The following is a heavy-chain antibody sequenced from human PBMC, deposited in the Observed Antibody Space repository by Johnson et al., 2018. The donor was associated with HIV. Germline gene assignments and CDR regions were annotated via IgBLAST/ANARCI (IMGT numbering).Heavy chain of an antibody. CDR2: ISYDGSNK. D-gene: IGHD3-22*01. CDR3: AGGITMKPPTAFDI. J-gene: IGHJ3*02. Sequence: VQLVESGGGVVQPGRSLRLSCAASGFTFSSYAMHWVRQAPGKGLEWVAVISYDGSNKYYADSVKGRFTISRDNAKNSLYLQMNSLRAEDTAVYYCAGGITMKPPTAFDIWGQGTVVTVS. V-gene: IGHV3-30*04. CDR1: GFTFSSYA.